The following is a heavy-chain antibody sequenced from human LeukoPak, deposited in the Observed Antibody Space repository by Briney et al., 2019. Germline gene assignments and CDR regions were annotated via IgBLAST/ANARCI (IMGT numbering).Heavy chain of an antibody. CDR2: IYTSGSA. Sequence: SETLSLTCTVSGGSINSYYWSWIRQPAGKGLEWIGRIYTSGSANYNPSLTSRLTMSVDTSKNQFSLKLNSVTAADTAVYYCARGRMFRGGGSDFPFNWFDPWGQGTLVTVSS. CDR3: ARGRMFRGGGSDFPFNWFDP. CDR1: GGSINSYY. J-gene: IGHJ5*02. D-gene: IGHD3-10*01. V-gene: IGHV4-4*07.